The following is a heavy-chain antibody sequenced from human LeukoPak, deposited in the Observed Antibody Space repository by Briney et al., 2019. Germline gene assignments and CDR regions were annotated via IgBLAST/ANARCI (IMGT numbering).Heavy chain of an antibody. Sequence: PGGSLRLSCAASGFTFSSYAMSWVRQAPGKGLEWVSAISGSGGSTYYADSVKGRFTISGDNSKNTLYLQMNSLRAEDTAVYYCAKRPGYSSGWYYFDYWGQGTLVTVSS. V-gene: IGHV3-23*01. CDR2: ISGSGGST. D-gene: IGHD6-19*01. J-gene: IGHJ4*02. CDR1: GFTFSSYA. CDR3: AKRPGYSSGWYYFDY.